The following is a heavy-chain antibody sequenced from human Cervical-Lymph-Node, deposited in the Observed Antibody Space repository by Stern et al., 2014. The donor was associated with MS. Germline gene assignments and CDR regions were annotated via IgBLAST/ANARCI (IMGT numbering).Heavy chain of an antibody. Sequence: EMQLVESGGGLEQPGGSLRLSCTASGFTLGDYAMSWFRQAPGQGLEWVGFIRTEAYGGTTACAASVKGRFTLSRDDSKSIAYLEMNSLKTEDTAVYYCTRGVRGTDYYGMDVWGQGTTVTVSS. CDR1: GFTLGDYA. V-gene: IGHV3-49*03. CDR3: TRGVRGTDYYGMDV. D-gene: IGHD3-10*01. CDR2: IRTEAYGGTT. J-gene: IGHJ6*02.